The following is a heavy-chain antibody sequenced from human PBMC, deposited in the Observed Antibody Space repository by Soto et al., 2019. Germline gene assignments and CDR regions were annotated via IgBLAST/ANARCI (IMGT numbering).Heavy chain of an antibody. V-gene: IGHV3-33*01. Sequence: GGSLRLSCAASGFTFSSYGMHWVRQALGKGLEWVAVIWYDGSNKYYADSVKGRFTISRDNSKNTLYLQMNSLRAEDTAVYYCAREVQVAAFDYWGQGTLVTVSS. CDR2: IWYDGSNK. J-gene: IGHJ4*02. D-gene: IGHD6-6*01. CDR1: GFTFSSYG. CDR3: AREVQVAAFDY.